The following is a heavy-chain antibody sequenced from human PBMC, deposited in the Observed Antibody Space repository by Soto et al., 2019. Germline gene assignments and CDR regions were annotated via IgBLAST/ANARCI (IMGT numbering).Heavy chain of an antibody. J-gene: IGHJ4*02. CDR3: ANHISISGG. D-gene: IGHD3-3*01. V-gene: IGHV3-23*01. CDR1: GFTFSGYA. CDR2: IDGSGSTI. Sequence: EVQLLESGGGLVQPGGSLRLSCAASGFTFSGYAMTWVRQAPGKGLEWVSVIDGSGSTIYYADSVKGRFTISRDNSRNTLYLQMNGLRAEDTAVYYCANHISISGGWGQGTLVTVSS.